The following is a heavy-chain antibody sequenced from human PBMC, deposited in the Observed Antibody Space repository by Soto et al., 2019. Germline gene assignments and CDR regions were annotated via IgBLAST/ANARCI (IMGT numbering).Heavy chain of an antibody. V-gene: IGHV1-69*13. CDR2: IIPIFGTA. CDR3: ARDLVSAGMDV. D-gene: IGHD3-3*01. Sequence: GASVKVSCKASGGTFSSYAISWVRQAPGQGLEWMGGIIPIFGTANYAQKFQGRVTITADESTSTAYMELSGLRSEDTAVYYCARDLVSAGMDVWGQGTTVTVFS. CDR1: GGTFSSYA. J-gene: IGHJ6*02.